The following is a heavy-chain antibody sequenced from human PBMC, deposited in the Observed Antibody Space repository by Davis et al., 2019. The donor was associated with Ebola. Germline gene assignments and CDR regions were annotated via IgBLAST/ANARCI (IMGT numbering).Heavy chain of an antibody. V-gene: IGHV5-10-1*04. J-gene: IGHJ5*02. CDR1: GYSFTSYW. CDR2: IDPSDSYT. CDR3: ARAAIRRTLDWFDP. Sequence: GESLKISCKGSGYSFTSYWISWVRQMPGKGLEWMGTIDPSDSYTRYSPSFQGQVTISADKSISTAYLQWSSLKASDTAMYYCARAAIRRTLDWFDPWGQGTLVTVSS. D-gene: IGHD2-15*01.